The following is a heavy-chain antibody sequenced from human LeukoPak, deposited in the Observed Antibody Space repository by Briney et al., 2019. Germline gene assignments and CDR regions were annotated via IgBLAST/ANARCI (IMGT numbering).Heavy chain of an antibody. CDR2: INHSGST. Sequence: SETLSLTCAVYGGSFSGYYWSWIRQPPGKGLEWIGEINHSGSTNYNPSLKSRVTISVDTPKNQFSLKLSSVTAADTAVYYCARVAPGYCSSTSCYTGGATGWFDPWGQGTLVTVSS. D-gene: IGHD2-2*02. CDR3: ARVAPGYCSSTSCYTGGATGWFDP. J-gene: IGHJ5*02. CDR1: GGSFSGYY. V-gene: IGHV4-34*01.